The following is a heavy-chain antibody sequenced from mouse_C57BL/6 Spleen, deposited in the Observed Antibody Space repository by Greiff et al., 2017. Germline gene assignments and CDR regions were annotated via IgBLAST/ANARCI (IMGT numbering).Heavy chain of an antibody. Sequence: VQLQQSGPELVKPGASVKISCKASGYSFTGYYMNWVKQSPEQSLEWIGEINPSTGGTTSNQKFKAKATLTADNSSSPAYMQLKSLTSEESAVXDWESSARDDDYAMDYWGQGTSVTVSS. CDR1: GYSFTGYY. V-gene: IGHV1-42*01. CDR2: INPSTGGT. D-gene: IGHD2-12*01. J-gene: IGHJ4*01. CDR3: ESSARDDDYAMDY.